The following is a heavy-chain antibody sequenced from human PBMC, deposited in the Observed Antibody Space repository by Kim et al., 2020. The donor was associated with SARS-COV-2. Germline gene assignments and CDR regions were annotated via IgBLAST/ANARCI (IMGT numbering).Heavy chain of an antibody. J-gene: IGHJ4*02. CDR1: GFTFSNYA. V-gene: IGHV3-23*01. CDR2: LSDSGRNT. D-gene: IGHD4-17*01. Sequence: GGSLRLSCTASGFTFSNYAMSWVRQAPGKGLEWVSTLSDSGRNTYYADSLKGRFTISRDNSKNTLYLQVNSLRVDDTAIYFCSTEPPIDYWGQGTLVTVSS. CDR3: STEPPIDY.